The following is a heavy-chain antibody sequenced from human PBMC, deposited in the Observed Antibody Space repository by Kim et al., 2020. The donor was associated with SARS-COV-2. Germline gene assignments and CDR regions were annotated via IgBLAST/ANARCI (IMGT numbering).Heavy chain of an antibody. J-gene: IGHJ2*01. CDR3: AKESSSKWWHLDV. Sequence: GGSLRLSCVTSGFNFDEYTMHWVRQAPGKGLEWVSGIKCSGEAIDYADSVKGRFTISRDNCQKSLYLQMNSLRREDTAFYFCAKESSSKWWHLDVWGHGTLVTVSS. CDR1: GFNFDEYT. D-gene: IGHD1-26*01. V-gene: IGHV3-9*01. CDR2: IKCSGEAI.